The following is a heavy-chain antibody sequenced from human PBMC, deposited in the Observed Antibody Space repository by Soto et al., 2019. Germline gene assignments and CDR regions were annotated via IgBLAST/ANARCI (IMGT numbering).Heavy chain of an antibody. D-gene: IGHD2-2*01. CDR3: VKGTVVVPAAMYYYYGMDV. V-gene: IGHV3-64D*06. CDR1: GLTFSSYA. Sequence: EVQLVESGGGLVQPGGSLRLSCSASGLTFSSYAMHWVRQAPGKGLEYVSAISSNGGSTYYADSVKGRFTISRDNSKNTLYLQMSSLRAEDTAVYYCVKGTVVVPAAMYYYYGMDVWGQGTMVTVSS. CDR2: ISSNGGST. J-gene: IGHJ6*02.